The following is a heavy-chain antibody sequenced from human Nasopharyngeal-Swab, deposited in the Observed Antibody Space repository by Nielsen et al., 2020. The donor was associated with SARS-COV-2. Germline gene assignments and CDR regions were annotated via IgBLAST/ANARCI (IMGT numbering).Heavy chain of an antibody. D-gene: IGHD5-18*01. V-gene: IGHV3-11*01. J-gene: IGHJ6*02. CDR2: ISSSGSTI. CDR3: ARSHKGYSYGYTNYYGMDV. Sequence: GSLRLSGAASGFTFSDYYMSWIRQAPGKGLEWVSYISSSGSTIYYADSVKGRFTISRDNAKNSLYLQMNSLRAEDTAVYYCARSHKGYSYGYTNYYGMDVWGQGTTVTVSS. CDR1: GFTFSDYY.